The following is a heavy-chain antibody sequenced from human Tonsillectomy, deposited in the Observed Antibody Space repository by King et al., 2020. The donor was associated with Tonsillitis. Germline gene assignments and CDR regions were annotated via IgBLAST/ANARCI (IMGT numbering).Heavy chain of an antibody. CDR2: IYRDDAK. Sequence: TLKESGPTLVKPTQTLTLTCTFSGFSFSSAGVAVGWIRQPPGKALEWLALIYRDDAKVYSPSLENRITITKDFSRNQVVLTMTNVDPLDTATYFCVRSDWYTFDVWGQGKMVTVSS. V-gene: IGHV2-5*02. CDR1: GFSFSSAGVA. CDR3: VRSDWYTFDV. D-gene: IGHD3-9*01. J-gene: IGHJ3*01.